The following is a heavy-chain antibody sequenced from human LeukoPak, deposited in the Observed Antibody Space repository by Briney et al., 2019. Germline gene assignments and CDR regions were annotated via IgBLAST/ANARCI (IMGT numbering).Heavy chain of an antibody. Sequence: GGSLRLSCAASGFTFSDYYMSWIRQAPGKGLEWVSYISSSGSTIYYADSVKGRFTTSRDNAKNSLYLQMNSLRAEDTAVYYCARVPVTVTTYFDYWGQGTLVTVSS. D-gene: IGHD4-17*01. CDR3: ARVPVTVTTYFDY. J-gene: IGHJ4*02. CDR2: ISSSGSTI. V-gene: IGHV3-11*01. CDR1: GFTFSDYY.